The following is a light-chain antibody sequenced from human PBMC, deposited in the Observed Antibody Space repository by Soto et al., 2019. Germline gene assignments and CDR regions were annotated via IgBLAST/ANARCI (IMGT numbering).Light chain of an antibody. CDR2: ATS. Sequence: EIVLTQSPGTLPLSPGERATLSCRASQSVDSTYLAWYQQRPGQAPRLLIYATSRRAAGVPDRFSGSGSGTDFTLTISRLELEDFAVYSCQQYDTSPPLYTFGQGTKLDIK. V-gene: IGKV3-20*01. CDR3: QQYDTSPPLYT. J-gene: IGKJ2*01. CDR1: QSVDSTY.